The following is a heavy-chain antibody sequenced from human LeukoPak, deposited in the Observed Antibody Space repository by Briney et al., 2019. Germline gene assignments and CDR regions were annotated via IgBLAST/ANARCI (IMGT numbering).Heavy chain of an antibody. V-gene: IGHV1-2*02. D-gene: IGHD3-10*01. CDR2: INPNSGGT. J-gene: IGHJ4*02. Sequence: GASVTVSCKASGYTFTGYYMHWVRQAPGQGLEWMGWINPNSGGTNYAQKFQGRVTMTRDTSISTAYMELSRLRSDDTAVYYCAREAPISDSGNYYKSLGYWGQGTLVTVSS. CDR3: AREAPISDSGNYYKSLGY. CDR1: GYTFTGYY.